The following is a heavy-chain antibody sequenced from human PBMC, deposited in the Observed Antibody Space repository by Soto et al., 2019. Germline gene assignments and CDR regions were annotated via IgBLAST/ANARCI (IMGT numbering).Heavy chain of an antibody. D-gene: IGHD6-13*01. CDR2: ISAYNGNT. J-gene: IGHJ4*02. Sequence: ASVKGSCKASGYTFTSYGISWVRQAPGQGLEWMGWISAYNGNTNYAQKLQGRVTMTTDTSTSTAYMELRSLRSDDTAVYYCASIIAAAGLYYFDYWGQGTLVTVSS. V-gene: IGHV1-18*04. CDR1: GYTFTSYG. CDR3: ASIIAAAGLYYFDY.